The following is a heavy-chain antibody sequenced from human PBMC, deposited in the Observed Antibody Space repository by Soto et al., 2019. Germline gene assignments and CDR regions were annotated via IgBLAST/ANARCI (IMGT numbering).Heavy chain of an antibody. Sequence: SGFTFSDHYMDWVRQAPGKGLEWVGRIKSKTDGGTTDYAAPVKGRFTISRDDSKNTLYLQMNSLKTEDTAVYYCTTLSITIFGVVLMDVWGQGTTVTVSS. D-gene: IGHD3-3*01. CDR2: IKSKTDGGTT. CDR3: TTLSITIFGVVLMDV. CDR1: GFTFSDHY. J-gene: IGHJ6*02. V-gene: IGHV3-15*07.